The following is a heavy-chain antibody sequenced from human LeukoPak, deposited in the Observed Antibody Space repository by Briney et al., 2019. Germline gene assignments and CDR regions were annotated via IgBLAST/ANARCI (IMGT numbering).Heavy chain of an antibody. Sequence: PSQTLSLTCTVSGGSMRSGSYYWSWIRQPAGKGLEWIGRIYSGGSTNYNPSLKSRVIISVDTSKNQFSLKLSSVTAADTAVYYCARHGGVAATGYYYGMDVWGQGTTVTVSS. CDR1: GGSMRSGSYY. CDR2: IYSGGST. CDR3: ARHGGVAATGYYYGMDV. V-gene: IGHV4-61*02. D-gene: IGHD2-15*01. J-gene: IGHJ6*02.